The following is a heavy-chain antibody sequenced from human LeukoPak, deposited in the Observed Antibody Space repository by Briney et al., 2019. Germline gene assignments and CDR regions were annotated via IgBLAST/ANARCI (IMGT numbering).Heavy chain of an antibody. CDR1: GGSISSYY. J-gene: IGHJ5*01. CDR3: ARNHGGWFDS. D-gene: IGHD4-23*01. V-gene: IGHV4-59*01. CDR2: IYYSGST. Sequence: SETLSLTCTVSGGSISSYYWSWIRQPPGKGLEWIGYIYYSGSTNYNPSLKSRVTISVDTSKNQFSLKLNSVTAADTAVYYCARNHGGWFDSWGQGTLVTVSS.